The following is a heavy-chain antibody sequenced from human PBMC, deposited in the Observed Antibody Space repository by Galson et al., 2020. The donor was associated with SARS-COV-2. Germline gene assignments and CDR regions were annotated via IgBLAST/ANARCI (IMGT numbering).Heavy chain of an antibody. CDR1: GFTFSNYV. Sequence: GGSLRLSCAASGFTFSNYVMHWVRQAPGKGPEWVAVISSDGSNSFYADSLKGRFTISRDNSKSTLYLQMNSLRAEDTAVYYCARGGEWELPYYFDYWGQGTLVTAPS. CDR2: ISSDGSNS. CDR3: ARGGEWELPYYFDY. J-gene: IGHJ4*02. D-gene: IGHD1-26*01. V-gene: IGHV3-30*04.